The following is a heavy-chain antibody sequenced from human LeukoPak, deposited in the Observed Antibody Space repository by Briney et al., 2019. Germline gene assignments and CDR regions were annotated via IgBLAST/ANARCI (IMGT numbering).Heavy chain of an antibody. Sequence: SETLSLTCTVSGDSIRSYYWSWIRQPAGKGLEWIGRIYSSGSTNYNPSLKSRVTMSVDTSKNQFSLKLRSVTAADTAVYYCARDSYNYFDSNNYYFLDSWGQGILVTVSS. CDR3: ARDSYNYFDSNNYYFLDS. CDR1: GDSIRSYY. J-gene: IGHJ4*02. D-gene: IGHD3-22*01. CDR2: IYSSGST. V-gene: IGHV4-4*07.